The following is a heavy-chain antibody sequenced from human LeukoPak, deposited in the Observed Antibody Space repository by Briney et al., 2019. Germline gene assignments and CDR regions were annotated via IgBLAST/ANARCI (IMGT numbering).Heavy chain of an antibody. V-gene: IGHV3-48*03. CDR3: AREQTYGDYFDY. CDR2: IDSSCTTI. Sequence: GGSLRLSCAASGFTFRSYEMIWVRRPPGKGLGWGSYIDSSCTTISYADSVRGRFTISRDNAKNLLYLQMSSLRAEDTAVYYCAREQTYGDYFDYWGQGTLVTVSS. J-gene: IGHJ4*02. CDR1: GFTFRSYE. D-gene: IGHD4-17*01.